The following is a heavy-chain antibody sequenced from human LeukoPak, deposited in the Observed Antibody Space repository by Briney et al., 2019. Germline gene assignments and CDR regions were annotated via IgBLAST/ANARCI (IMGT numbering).Heavy chain of an antibody. V-gene: IGHV4-39*01. D-gene: IGHD3-22*01. Sequence: TSETLSLTCTISGDSISSSSYYLGWIRQPPGKGLEWIGDIYYRGSTYYNPSLKSRVSISIDTSNNQFSLTLNSVTAADTALYFCARRRYYDSTGYLDWGQGTLVTVSS. J-gene: IGHJ1*01. CDR3: ARRRYYDSTGYLD. CDR1: GDSISSSSYY. CDR2: IYYRGST.